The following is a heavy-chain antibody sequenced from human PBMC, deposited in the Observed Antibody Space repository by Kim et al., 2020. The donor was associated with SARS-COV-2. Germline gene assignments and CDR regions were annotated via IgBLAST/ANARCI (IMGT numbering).Heavy chain of an antibody. V-gene: IGHV1-58*02. CDR2: IVVGSGNT. CDR1: GFTFTSSA. D-gene: IGHD3-9*01. J-gene: IGHJ6*02. Sequence: SVKVSCKASGFTFTSSAMQWVRQARGQRLEWIGWIVVGSGNTNYAQKFQERVTITRDMSTSTAYMELSSLRSEDTAASYCAAYPHYDILTGHYYYYYGMDVWGQGTTVTVSS. CDR3: AAYPHYDILTGHYYYYYGMDV.